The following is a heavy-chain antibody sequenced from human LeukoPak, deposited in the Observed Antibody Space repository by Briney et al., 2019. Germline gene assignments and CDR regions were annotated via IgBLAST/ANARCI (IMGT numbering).Heavy chain of an antibody. CDR1: GGSFIGYY. Sequence: SETLSLTCAVYGGSFIGYYWSWIRQPPGKGPEWIGEINHSGSTNCDPSLKSRVTISVDTSKNQFSLKLSSVTAADTAVYYCARGPYYYDSSGFQGDYWGQGTLVTVSS. D-gene: IGHD3-22*01. V-gene: IGHV4-34*01. CDR2: INHSGST. CDR3: ARGPYYYDSSGFQGDY. J-gene: IGHJ4*02.